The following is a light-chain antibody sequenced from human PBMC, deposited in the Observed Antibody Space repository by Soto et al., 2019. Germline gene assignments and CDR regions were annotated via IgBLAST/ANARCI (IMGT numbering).Light chain of an antibody. Sequence: QPVLTLSSSASASLGSSVKLTCTLSSGHSSYIIAWHQQQPGKAPRYLMKLEGSGSYNKGSGVPDRFSGSSSGADRYLTISNLQFEDEADYYCETWDSNTRVFGGGTKVTVL. V-gene: IGLV4-60*02. J-gene: IGLJ3*02. CDR3: ETWDSNTRV. CDR1: SGHSSYI. CDR2: LEGSGSY.